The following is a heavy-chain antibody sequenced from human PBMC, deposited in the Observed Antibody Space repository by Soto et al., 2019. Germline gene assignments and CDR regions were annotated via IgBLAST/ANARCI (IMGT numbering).Heavy chain of an antibody. CDR3: AKDRLEWFGKERNWFDP. Sequence: GASVKVSCKASGYTFTSYGISWVRQAPGQGLEWMGWISAYNGNTNYAQKLQGRVTMTTDTSTSTAYMELRSLRAEDTAVYYCAKDRLEWFGKERNWFDPWGQGTLVTVSS. J-gene: IGHJ5*02. V-gene: IGHV1-18*01. CDR1: GYTFTSYG. CDR2: ISAYNGNT. D-gene: IGHD3-10*01.